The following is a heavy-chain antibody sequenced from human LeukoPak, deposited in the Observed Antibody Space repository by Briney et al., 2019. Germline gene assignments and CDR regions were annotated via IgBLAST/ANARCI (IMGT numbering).Heavy chain of an antibody. D-gene: IGHD3-10*01. CDR3: VRRQKAEAGSGFDY. J-gene: IGHJ4*02. V-gene: IGHV5-51*01. CDR1: GYTFTSYW. Sequence: GESLKISCKGSGYTFTSYWIGWVRQIPGKGLEWMGIIFPGDSDTRYSPSFQGQVTISADKSISTAYLQWSTLEASDTPTYYCVRRQKAEAGSGFDYWGQGNLVTVSS. CDR2: IFPGDSDT.